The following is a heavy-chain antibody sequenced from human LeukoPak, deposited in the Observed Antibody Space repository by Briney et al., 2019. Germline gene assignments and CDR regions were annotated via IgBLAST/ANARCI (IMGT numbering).Heavy chain of an antibody. CDR1: GGTFSSYA. CDR3: ARAGIAVAVPFDY. CDR2: IIPIFGTA. J-gene: IGHJ4*02. D-gene: IGHD6-19*01. Sequence: ASVKVSCKASGGTFSSYAISWVRQAPGQGLEWMGRIIPIFGTANYAQKFQGRVTITTDESTSTAYMELSSLRSEDTAVCYCARAGIAVAVPFDYWGQGTLVTVSS. V-gene: IGHV1-69*05.